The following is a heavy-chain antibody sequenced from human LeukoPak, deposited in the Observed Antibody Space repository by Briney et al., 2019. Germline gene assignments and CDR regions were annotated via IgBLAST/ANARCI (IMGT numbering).Heavy chain of an antibody. J-gene: IGHJ4*02. CDR2: IRGDGSMT. V-gene: IGHV3-74*01. CDR3: ARENLAAAADY. CDR1: EFTFSAYW. Sequence: GGSLRLSCAASEFTFSAYWMHWVRHAPGKGLVWVSRIRGDGSMTNYADSVKGRFTISRDNAKNTLYLQMNSLRLEDTAVYYCARENLAAAADYWGQGTVVTVSS. D-gene: IGHD6-25*01.